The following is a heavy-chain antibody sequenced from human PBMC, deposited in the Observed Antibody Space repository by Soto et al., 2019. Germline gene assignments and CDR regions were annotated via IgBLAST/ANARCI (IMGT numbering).Heavy chain of an antibody. J-gene: IGHJ4*02. Sequence: QVQLVQSGAEVKKPGASVKVSCKASGYTFTSYGISWVRQAPGQGLEWMGWISGYNGNTNYAQNLQGRVTMTTDTSTSTVYMEMRSLRSDDTAIYYCARAPRSSSSWYGVYWGQGTLVTVAS. CDR1: GYTFTSYG. CDR3: ARAPRSSSSWYGVY. D-gene: IGHD6-13*01. CDR2: ISGYNGNT. V-gene: IGHV1-18*04.